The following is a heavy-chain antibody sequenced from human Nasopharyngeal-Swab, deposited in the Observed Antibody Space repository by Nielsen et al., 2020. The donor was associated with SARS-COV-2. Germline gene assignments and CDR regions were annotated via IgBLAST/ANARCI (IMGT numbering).Heavy chain of an antibody. V-gene: IGHV4-4*02. J-gene: IGHJ5*02. Sequence: WIRQPPGKGLEWIGEALHDGRTSYHSTLESRVTISIDTSRNQFSLRLTSATAADTAVYYCAKEGSGSPALSWGQGILVTVSS. CDR2: ALHDGRT. D-gene: IGHD1-26*01. CDR3: AKEGSGSPALS.